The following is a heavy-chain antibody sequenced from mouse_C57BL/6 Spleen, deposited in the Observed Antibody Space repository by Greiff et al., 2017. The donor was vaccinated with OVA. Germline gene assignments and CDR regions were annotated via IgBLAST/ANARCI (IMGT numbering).Heavy chain of an antibody. CDR3: ARKNCGYVFYAMDY. D-gene: IGHD2-2*01. V-gene: IGHV5-17*01. Sequence: EVHLVESGGGLVKPGGSLKLSCAASGFTFSDYGMHWVRQAPEKGLEWVAYISSGSSTIYYADTVKGRFTISRDNAKNTLFLQMTSLRSEDTAMYYCARKNCGYVFYAMDYWGQGTSVTVSS. CDR1: GFTFSDYG. CDR2: ISSGSSTI. J-gene: IGHJ4*01.